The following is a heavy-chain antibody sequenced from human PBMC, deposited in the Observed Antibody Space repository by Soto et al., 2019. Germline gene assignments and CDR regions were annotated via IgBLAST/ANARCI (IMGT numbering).Heavy chain of an antibody. Sequence: SETLSLTCTVSGGSISSGGYYWSGIRQHPGKGLEWIGYIYYSGSTYYNPSLKSRVTISVDTSKNQFSLKLSSVTAADTAVYYCARDNALRYCTNGVCYSGRWFDPWGQGTLVTSPQ. J-gene: IGHJ5*02. CDR1: GGSISSGGYY. CDR2: IYYSGST. V-gene: IGHV4-31*03. CDR3: ARDNALRYCTNGVCYSGRWFDP. D-gene: IGHD2-8*01.